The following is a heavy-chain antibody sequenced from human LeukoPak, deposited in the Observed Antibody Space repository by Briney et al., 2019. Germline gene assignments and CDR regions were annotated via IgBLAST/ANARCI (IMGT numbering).Heavy chain of an antibody. CDR3: ARLVVQGFSYFDS. J-gene: IGHJ4*02. CDR2: NSGFNENT. Sequence: ASVKVSCKASGYTFTGYYMHWVRQAPGQGLEWMGWNSGFNENTNFAQTFKDRLNITIDTSASTAYMELRSLRSDDTAVYYCARLVVQGFSYFDSWGQGTLVIVSS. CDR1: GYTFTGYY. V-gene: IGHV1-18*04. D-gene: IGHD2-8*02.